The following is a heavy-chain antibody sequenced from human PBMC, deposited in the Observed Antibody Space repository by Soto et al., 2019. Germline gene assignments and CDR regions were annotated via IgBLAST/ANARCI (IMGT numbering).Heavy chain of an antibody. CDR1: GGTFSTFG. CDR3: AKSAPMDAGDKYYYDF. V-gene: IGHV1-69*13. D-gene: IGHD4-17*01. Sequence: ASVKVSCKASGGTFSTFGISWVRQAPGQGLEWMGGIIPSFGTARYSQKFEDRITITADESTNTVYMDLRSLTSEDTAIYYCAKSAPMDAGDKYYYDFWGQGALVTVS. CDR2: IIPSFGTA. J-gene: IGHJ4*02.